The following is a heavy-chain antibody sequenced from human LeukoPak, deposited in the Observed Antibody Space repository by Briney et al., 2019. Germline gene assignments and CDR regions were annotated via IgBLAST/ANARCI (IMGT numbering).Heavy chain of an antibody. D-gene: IGHD2-2*01. CDR2: ISGSGGST. Sequence: GGSLRLSCAASGFTFSSYAMSWVRQAPGKGLEWVSAISGSGGSTYYADSVKGRFTISRDNSKNTLYLQMNSLRAEDTAVYYCAKTRGYCSSTSCYYLDYGGQGTLVTVSS. CDR3: AKTRGYCSSTSCYYLDY. J-gene: IGHJ4*02. CDR1: GFTFSSYA. V-gene: IGHV3-23*01.